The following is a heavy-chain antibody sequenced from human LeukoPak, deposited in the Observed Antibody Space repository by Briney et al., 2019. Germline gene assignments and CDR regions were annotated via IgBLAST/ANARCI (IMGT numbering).Heavy chain of an antibody. CDR3: ARVRRATVVMDY. CDR2: IYYSGST. CDR1: GGSISSYY. V-gene: IGHV4-59*06. D-gene: IGHD4-23*01. Sequence: SETLSLTCTVSGGSISSYYWSWIRQHPGKGLEWIGYIYYSGSTYYNPSLKSRVTISVDTSKNQFSLKLSSVTAADTAVYYCARVRRATVVMDYWGQGTLVTVSS. J-gene: IGHJ4*02.